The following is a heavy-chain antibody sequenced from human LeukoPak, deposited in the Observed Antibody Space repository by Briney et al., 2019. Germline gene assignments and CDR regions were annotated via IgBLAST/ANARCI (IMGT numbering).Heavy chain of an antibody. V-gene: IGHV4-59*01. J-gene: IGHJ3*02. Sequence: PSETLSLTRTVSGGSISPFYGNWIRQPPGKGLEWIGYVHYSGSTRYNPSLKGRVSISVDTSKNQFSLQLTSVTAADTAMYYCARKNVDISLVDALNIWGQGTMVTVSS. CDR1: GGSISPFY. CDR2: VHYSGST. D-gene: IGHD5-12*01. CDR3: ARKNVDISLVDALNI.